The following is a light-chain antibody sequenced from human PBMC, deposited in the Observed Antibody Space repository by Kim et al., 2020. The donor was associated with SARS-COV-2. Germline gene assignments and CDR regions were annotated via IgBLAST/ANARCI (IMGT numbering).Light chain of an antibody. CDR3: SAWDSSLRAWV. CDR1: SNNVGNHG. J-gene: IGLJ3*02. Sequence: QTANTTCTGNSNNVGNHGAALLQQHQGRPPKLLAYRNNNRPSGISEGLSASRSGNTAALTITGLQPEDEADYYCSAWDSSLRAWVFGGGTKLTVL. CDR2: RNN. V-gene: IGLV10-54*01.